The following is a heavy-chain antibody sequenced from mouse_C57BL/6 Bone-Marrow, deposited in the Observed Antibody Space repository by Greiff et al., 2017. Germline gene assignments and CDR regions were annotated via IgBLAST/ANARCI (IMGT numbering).Heavy chain of an antibody. CDR1: GYTFTSYW. V-gene: IGHV1-59*01. J-gene: IGHJ2*01. D-gene: IGHD1-1*01. CDR2: IDPSDSYT. CDR3: TRLRAFDYYGSSFDY. Sequence: QVQLQQPGAELVRPGTSVKLSCKASGYTFTSYWMHWVKQRPGQGLEWIGVIDPSDSYTNYNQKFKGKATLTVDTSSSTAYMQLRSLTSDDSAVYYFTRLRAFDYYGSSFDYWGQGTTLTVSS.